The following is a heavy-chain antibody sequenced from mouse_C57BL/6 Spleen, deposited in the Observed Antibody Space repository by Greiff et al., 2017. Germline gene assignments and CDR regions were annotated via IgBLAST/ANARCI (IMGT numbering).Heavy chain of an antibody. CDR2: IHPNSGST. Sequence: QVQLKQPGAELVKPGASVKLSCKASGYTFTSYWMHWVKQRPGQGLEWIGMIHPNSGSTNYNEKSKSKATLTVDKSSSTAYMQLSSLTSEDSAVYYCAREGVLRYIDYWGQGTTLTVSS. D-gene: IGHD1-1*01. CDR3: AREGVLRYIDY. V-gene: IGHV1-64*01. CDR1: GYTFTSYW. J-gene: IGHJ2*01.